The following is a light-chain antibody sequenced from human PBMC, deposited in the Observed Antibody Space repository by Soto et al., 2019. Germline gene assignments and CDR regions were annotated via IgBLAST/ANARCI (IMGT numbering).Light chain of an antibody. J-gene: IGLJ2*01. V-gene: IGLV2-23*02. CDR3: CSYAGSRTGVV. Sequence: QSALTQSASVSGSPGQSITISCTGTSSDVGSYNLVSWYQQHPGKAPKLMIYEVSKRPSGVSNRFSGSKSGNTASLTISGLHAEDEADYYCCSYAGSRTGVVFGGGTKLTVL. CDR1: SSDVGSYNL. CDR2: EVS.